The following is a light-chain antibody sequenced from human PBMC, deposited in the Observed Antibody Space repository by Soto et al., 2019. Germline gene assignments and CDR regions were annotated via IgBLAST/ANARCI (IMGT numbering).Light chain of an antibody. Sequence: DIQMTQSPSTLSASVGDRVTITCRASQSISDWLAWYQQEPGKAPKLLIYAASRLQSGVPSRFSGSGSGTDFTLTNSSLQPEDFATYYCQQAYRIPPTFGQGTRPEIK. J-gene: IGKJ5*01. CDR1: QSISDW. CDR3: QQAYRIPPT. V-gene: IGKV1-12*01. CDR2: AAS.